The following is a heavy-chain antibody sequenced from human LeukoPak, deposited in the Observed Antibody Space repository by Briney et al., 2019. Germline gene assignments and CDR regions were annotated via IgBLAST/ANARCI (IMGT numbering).Heavy chain of an antibody. Sequence: ASVKVSCKASGYTFTSYDINWVRQATGQGLEWMGWMNPNSGNTGYAQKFQGRVTTTRNTSISTAYMELSSLRSEDTAVYYCARGLRYCTNGVCYNYWGQGTLVTVSS. CDR2: MNPNSGNT. J-gene: IGHJ4*02. CDR3: ARGLRYCTNGVCYNY. D-gene: IGHD2-8*01. CDR1: GYTFTSYD. V-gene: IGHV1-8*01.